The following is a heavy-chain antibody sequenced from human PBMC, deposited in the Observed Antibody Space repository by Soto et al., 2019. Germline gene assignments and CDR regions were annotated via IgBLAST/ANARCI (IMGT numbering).Heavy chain of an antibody. CDR2: IIPFFGTS. CDR1: GGTFDSYA. CDR3: ARESAYAGNPLAFDN. J-gene: IGHJ4*02. D-gene: IGHD2-21*01. V-gene: IGHV1-69*01. Sequence: QVQLVQSGADVKKPGSSVKVSCKAPGGTFDSYAISWVRQAPGQGLEWMGGIIPFFGTSKYAQKFQGRVTITADASTSTAYMEVSGLRSEDSAIYYCARESAYAGNPLAFDNWGQGTLVIVSS.